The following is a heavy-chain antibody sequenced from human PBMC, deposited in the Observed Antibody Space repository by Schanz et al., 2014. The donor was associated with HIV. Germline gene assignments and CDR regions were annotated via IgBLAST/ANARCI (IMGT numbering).Heavy chain of an antibody. D-gene: IGHD2-15*01. CDR1: GGTLSSYS. CDR3: ARGTYSTPVQYYFYYGMDV. Sequence: QVLLVQSGAEVKRPGSSVTVSCKASGGTLSSYSINWVRQAPGQGLEWMGGIIPIFGTANYAQKFQGRVTITADESTSTVSLELSSLRFEDTAVYYCARGTYSTPVQYYFYYGMDVWGLGTTVTVSS. J-gene: IGHJ6*02. V-gene: IGHV1-69*01. CDR2: IIPIFGTA.